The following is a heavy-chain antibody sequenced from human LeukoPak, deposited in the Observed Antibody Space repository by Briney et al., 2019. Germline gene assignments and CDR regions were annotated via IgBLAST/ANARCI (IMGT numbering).Heavy chain of an antibody. J-gene: IGHJ6*02. CDR3: AKDPYYYDSSGYGYGMDV. D-gene: IGHD3-22*01. CDR2: ISGSGGST. Sequence: GGSLRLSCAASGFSFSSYAMAWVRQAPGKGLEWVSTISGSGGSTHYTDSVKGRFTISRDNSKNTLYLQMNSLRAEDTAVYYCAKDPYYYDSSGYGYGMDVWGQGTTVTVSS. V-gene: IGHV3-23*01. CDR1: GFSFSSYA.